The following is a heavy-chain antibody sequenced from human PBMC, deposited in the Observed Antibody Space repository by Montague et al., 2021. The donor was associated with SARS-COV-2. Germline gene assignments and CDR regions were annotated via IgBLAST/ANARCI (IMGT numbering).Heavy chain of an antibody. CDR3: ARIWGATRGDAFDI. D-gene: IGHD1-26*01. V-gene: IGHV2-70*01. Sequence: PELVKPTQTLTLTCTFSGFSLSTSGMCVSWICQPPGKALEWLALIDWDDDKYYSTSLKTRLTISKDTSKNQVVLTMTNMDPVDTATYYCARIWGATRGDAFDIWGQGTMVTVSS. CDR1: GFSLSTSGMC. CDR2: IDWDDDK. J-gene: IGHJ3*02.